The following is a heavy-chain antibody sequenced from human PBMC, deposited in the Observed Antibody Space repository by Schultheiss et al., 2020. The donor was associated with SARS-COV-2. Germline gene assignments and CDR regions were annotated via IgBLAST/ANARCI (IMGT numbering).Heavy chain of an antibody. J-gene: IGHJ4*02. CDR2: IDASGRNT. Sequence: GGSLRLSCAASGFSFSRSGMAWVRQAPGKGLDWVSTIDASGRNTHYADSVRGRFTIYRDNSESTVYLQMNSLRADDTAVYFCARRSGGSKDSWGQGTLVTVSS. V-gene: IGHV3-23*01. D-gene: IGHD3-16*01. CDR1: GFSFSRSG. CDR3: ARRSGGSKDS.